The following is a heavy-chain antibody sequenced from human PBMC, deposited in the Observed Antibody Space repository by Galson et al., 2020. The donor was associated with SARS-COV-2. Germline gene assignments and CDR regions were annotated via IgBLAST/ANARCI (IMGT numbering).Heavy chain of an antibody. Sequence: SETLSLTCTVSGYSISSGYYWGWIRQPPGTGLEWIGSIYHSGSTYYNPSLKSRVTISVDTSKNQFSLKLSSVTAADTAVYYCARKGSYRPIDYWGKGTLVTVSS. D-gene: IGHD3-16*02. V-gene: IGHV4-38-2*02. CDR2: IYHSGST. J-gene: IGHJ4*02. CDR3: ARKGSYRPIDY. CDR1: GYSISSGYY.